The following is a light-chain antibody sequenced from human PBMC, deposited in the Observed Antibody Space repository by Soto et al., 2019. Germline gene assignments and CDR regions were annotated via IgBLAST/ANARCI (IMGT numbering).Light chain of an antibody. Sequence: IRLTQSPSFVSAAVGEIVTLTCRASHDITNSLAWYQQRPGKAPTXLIFATSNVHRGVPSRFSVNGSGTDFTLTISRLQPEDFTTYDCQQASSFPRTFCQGTKVDIK. CDR2: ATS. J-gene: IGKJ1*01. CDR3: QQASSFPRT. CDR1: HDITNS. V-gene: IGKV1-12*01.